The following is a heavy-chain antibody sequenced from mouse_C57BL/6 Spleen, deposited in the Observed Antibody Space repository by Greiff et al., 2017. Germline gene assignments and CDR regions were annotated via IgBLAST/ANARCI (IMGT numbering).Heavy chain of an antibody. J-gene: IGHJ2*01. Sequence: DVQLQESGAELVRPGASVKLSCTASGFNIKDYYMHWVKQRPEQGLEWIGRIDPEDGDTEYAPKFQGKATMTADTSSNTAYLQLSSLTSEDTAVYYCTTNYGSSYDFDYWGQGTTLTVSS. CDR3: TTNYGSSYDFDY. CDR2: IDPEDGDT. V-gene: IGHV14-1*01. CDR1: GFNIKDYY. D-gene: IGHD1-1*01.